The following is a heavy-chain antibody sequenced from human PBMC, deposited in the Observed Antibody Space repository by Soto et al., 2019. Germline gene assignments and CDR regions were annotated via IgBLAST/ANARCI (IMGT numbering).Heavy chain of an antibody. V-gene: IGHV3-33*01. D-gene: IGHD4-4*01. J-gene: IGHJ4*02. CDR3: ARAERWLQFAQGVDY. CDR2: IWYDGSNK. CDR1: GFTFSSYG. Sequence: GGSLRLSCAASGFTFSSYGMHWVRQAPGKGLEWVAVIWYDGSNKYYADSVKGRFTISRDNSKNTLYLQMNSLRAEDTAVYYCARAERWLQFAQGVDYWGQGTLVTVAS.